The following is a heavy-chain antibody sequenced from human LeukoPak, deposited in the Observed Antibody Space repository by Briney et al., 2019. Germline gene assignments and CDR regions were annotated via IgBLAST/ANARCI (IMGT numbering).Heavy chain of an antibody. V-gene: IGHV3-53*01. Sequence: PGGSLRLSCAASGFTVSSNYMSWVRQAPGRGLEWVSVIYSGGSTYYADSVKGRFTISRDNSKNTLYLQMNSLRAEDTAVYYCARDYGDYAGFDYWGQGTLVTVSS. CDR3: ARDYGDYAGFDY. D-gene: IGHD4-17*01. CDR1: GFTVSSNY. CDR2: IYSGGST. J-gene: IGHJ4*02.